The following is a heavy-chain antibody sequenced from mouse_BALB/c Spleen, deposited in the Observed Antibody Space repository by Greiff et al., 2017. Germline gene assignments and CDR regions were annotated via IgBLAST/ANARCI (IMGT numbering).Heavy chain of an antibody. V-gene: IGHV5-4*02. Sequence: EVQVVEPGGGLVKPGGSLKLSCAASGFTFSDYYMYWVRPTPEKRLEWVATISDGGSYTYYPDSVKGRFTISRDNTKNNQYLQMSSLKSADTAMYDCARGGRYCDDGGGAMDYWGQGTSVTVSS. CDR3: ARGGRYCDDGGGAMDY. J-gene: IGHJ4*01. CDR2: ISDGGSYT. D-gene: IGHD2-4*01. CDR1: GFTFSDYY.